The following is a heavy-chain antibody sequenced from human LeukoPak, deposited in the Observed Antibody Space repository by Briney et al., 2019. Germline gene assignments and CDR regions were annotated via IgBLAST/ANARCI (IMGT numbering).Heavy chain of an antibody. D-gene: IGHD2-15*01. Sequence: SETLSLTCTVSGGSISSYYWSWIRQPPGKGLEWIGYIYYSGSTNYNPSLKSRVTIPVDTSKNQFSLKLSSVTAADTAVYYCARDISGMANWFDPWGQGTLVTVSS. V-gene: IGHV4-59*01. CDR1: GGSISSYY. J-gene: IGHJ5*02. CDR3: ARDISGMANWFDP. CDR2: IYYSGST.